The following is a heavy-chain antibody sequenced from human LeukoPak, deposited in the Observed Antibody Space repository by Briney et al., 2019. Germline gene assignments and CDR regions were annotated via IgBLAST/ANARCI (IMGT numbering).Heavy chain of an antibody. CDR1: GYSFTSYW. CDR2: IYPGDSDT. CDR3: ARLASDSSGYYYVRGFDP. D-gene: IGHD3-22*01. Sequence: GESLKISCKGSGYSFTSYWIGWVRQMSGKGLEWMGIIYPGDSDTRYSPSFQGQVTISADKSISTADLQWSSLKASDTAMYYCARLASDSSGYYYVRGFDPWGQGTLVTVSS. V-gene: IGHV5-51*01. J-gene: IGHJ5*02.